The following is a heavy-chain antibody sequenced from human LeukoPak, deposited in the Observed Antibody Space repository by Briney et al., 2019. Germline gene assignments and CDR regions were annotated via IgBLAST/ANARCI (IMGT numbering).Heavy chain of an antibody. D-gene: IGHD3-22*01. J-gene: IGHJ4*02. CDR3: ARGKYYYDSSAKYYFDY. CDR1: GGSISSYY. Sequence: SETLSLTCTVSGGSISSYYWSWIRQPPGKGLGWIGYIYYSGSTNYNPSLKSRVTISVDTSKNQFSLKLSSVTAADTAVYYCARGKYYYDSSAKYYFDYWGQGTLVTVSS. V-gene: IGHV4-59*01. CDR2: IYYSGST.